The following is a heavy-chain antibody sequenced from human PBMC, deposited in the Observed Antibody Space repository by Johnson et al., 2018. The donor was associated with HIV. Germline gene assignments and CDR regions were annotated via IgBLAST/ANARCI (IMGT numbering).Heavy chain of an antibody. Sequence: VQLVESGGGVVQPGRSLRLSCAASGFTFSNYGMHWVRQAPGKGLEWVAGLWYDGSKNNYADSVRGRFTISRDNSKNTLHLQMNSLRVEDTAVYYCAKCIWGSSLIDAFDIWGQVTTVTVSS. CDR1: GFTFSNYG. CDR2: LWYDGSKN. J-gene: IGHJ3*02. V-gene: IGHV3-33*06. D-gene: IGHD6-13*01. CDR3: AKCIWGSSLIDAFDI.